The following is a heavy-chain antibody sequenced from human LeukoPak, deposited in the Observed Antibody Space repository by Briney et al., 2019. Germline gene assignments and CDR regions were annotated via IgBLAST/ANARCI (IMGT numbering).Heavy chain of an antibody. Sequence: GGSLRLSCAASGFTFSSYAMSWVRQAPGKGLEWVSAISSSSSTIYYADSVKGRFTISRDNAKNSLYLQMNSLRAEDTAVYYCTRVLYSSGWYGDHYWGQGTLVTVSS. CDR3: TRVLYSSGWYGDHY. V-gene: IGHV3-48*01. J-gene: IGHJ4*02. CDR1: GFTFSSYA. CDR2: ISSSSSTI. D-gene: IGHD6-19*01.